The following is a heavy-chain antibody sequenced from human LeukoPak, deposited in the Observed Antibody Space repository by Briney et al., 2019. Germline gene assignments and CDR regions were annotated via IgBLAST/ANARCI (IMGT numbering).Heavy chain of an antibody. CDR1: GGSFSGYY. D-gene: IGHD3-10*01. Sequence: SETLSLTCAVYGGSFSGYYWSWIRQPPGKGLEWIGEINHSGSTNYNPSLKSRVTISVDTSKNQFSLKLSSVTAADTAVYYCASHVGGRYYYGSGSYSNWFDPWGQGTLVTVSS. CDR2: INHSGST. CDR3: ASHVGGRYYYGSGSYSNWFDP. J-gene: IGHJ5*02. V-gene: IGHV4-34*01.